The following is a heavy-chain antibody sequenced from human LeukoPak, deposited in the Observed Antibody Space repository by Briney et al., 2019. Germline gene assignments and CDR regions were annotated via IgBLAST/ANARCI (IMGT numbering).Heavy chain of an antibody. CDR3: ARGPTYYDILTGLVYYYYMDV. CDR2: IYYSGST. V-gene: IGHV4-59*01. Sequence: SETLSLTCTVSGGSISSYYWSWIRQPPGKGLEWIGYIYYSGSTNYNPSLKSRVTISVDTSKNQFSLKLSSVTAADTAVYYCARGPTYYDILTGLVYYYYMDVWGKGTTVTISS. D-gene: IGHD3-9*01. J-gene: IGHJ6*03. CDR1: GGSISSYY.